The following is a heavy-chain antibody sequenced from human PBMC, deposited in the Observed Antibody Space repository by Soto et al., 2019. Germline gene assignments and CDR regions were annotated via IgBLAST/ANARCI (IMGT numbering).Heavy chain of an antibody. CDR1: GDSISNGDFY. Sequence: SETLSLTCTVFGDSISNGDFYWTWARQPPEKGLEWIGYISSSGSTYYSPSLRSRLSISLDTSRNQFSLRLSSVTAADTAIYFCARGLPNTLDDWGPGALVTVSS. CDR3: ARGLPNTLDD. CDR2: ISSSGST. D-gene: IGHD2-8*01. V-gene: IGHV4-30-4*01. J-gene: IGHJ4*02.